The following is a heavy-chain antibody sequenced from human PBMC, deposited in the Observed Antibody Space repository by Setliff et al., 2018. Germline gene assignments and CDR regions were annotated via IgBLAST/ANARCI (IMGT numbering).Heavy chain of an antibody. CDR3: ARQFSGDPFDY. V-gene: IGHV5-10-1*01. Sequence: GESLKISCKGSGYNFGTYWINWVRQMPGRGLEWMGRIDPSDSYTNYNPSFQGHVTLSADKSSGTAYLQWSSLKTSDTAMYYCARQFSGDPFDYWGQGTLVTVSS. D-gene: IGHD7-27*01. CDR2: IDPSDSYT. CDR1: GYNFGTYW. J-gene: IGHJ4*02.